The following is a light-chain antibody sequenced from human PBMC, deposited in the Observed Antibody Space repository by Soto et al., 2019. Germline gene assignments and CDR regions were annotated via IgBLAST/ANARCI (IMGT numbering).Light chain of an antibody. Sequence: QSSLTQPPSASGSPGQSVTISCTGTSSDVGAYIFVSWYQQHPGKAPKLMVYDVNRRPPGVPDRFFGSKSGNTASLTVSGLQAEDEADYYCVSVAGGPYVVGNGTKVTVL. CDR3: VSVAGGPYV. V-gene: IGLV2-8*01. CDR2: DVN. J-gene: IGLJ1*01. CDR1: SSDVGAYIF.